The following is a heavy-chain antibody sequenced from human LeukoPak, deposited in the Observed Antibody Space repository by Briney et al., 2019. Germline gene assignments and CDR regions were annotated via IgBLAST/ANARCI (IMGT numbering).Heavy chain of an antibody. J-gene: IGHJ3*02. CDR2: ISAYNGNT. CDR3: ARMSGYYDFWSGSLGDAFDI. CDR1: GYTFTSYD. V-gene: IGHV1-18*01. D-gene: IGHD3-3*01. Sequence: ASVKVSCKASGYTFTSYDISWVRQAPGQGLEWMGWISAYNGNTNYAQKLQGRVTMTTDTSTSTAYMELRSLRSDDTAVYYCARMSGYYDFWSGSLGDAFDIWGQGTMVTVSS.